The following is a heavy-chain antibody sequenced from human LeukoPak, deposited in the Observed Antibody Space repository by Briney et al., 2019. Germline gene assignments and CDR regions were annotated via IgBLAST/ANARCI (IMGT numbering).Heavy chain of an antibody. D-gene: IGHD5-18*01. CDR2: IYYSGST. V-gene: IGHV4-59*01. CDR1: GGSISSYY. CDR3: ARGAYSYVLYYFDY. Sequence: SGTLSLTCTVSGGSISSYYWSWIRQPPGKGLEWIGYIYYSGSTNYNPSLKSRVTISVDTSKNQFSLKLSSVTAADTAVYYCARGAYSYVLYYFDYWGQGTLVTVSS. J-gene: IGHJ4*02.